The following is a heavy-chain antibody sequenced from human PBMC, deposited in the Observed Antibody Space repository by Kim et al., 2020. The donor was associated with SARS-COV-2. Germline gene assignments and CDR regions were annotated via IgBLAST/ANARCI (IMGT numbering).Heavy chain of an antibody. D-gene: IGHD3-3*01. CDR3: AKAGDLWSSFYFDY. J-gene: IGHJ4*02. Sequence: DSGNVRFTISRDNAKNTLYLQMNSLGAEDTAVYYCAKAGDLWSSFYFDYWGQGTLVTVSS. V-gene: IGHV3-23*01.